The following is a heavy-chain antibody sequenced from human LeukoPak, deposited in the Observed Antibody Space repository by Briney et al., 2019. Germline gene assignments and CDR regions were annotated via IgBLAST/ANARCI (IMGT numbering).Heavy chain of an antibody. CDR2: IYTGGGT. CDR3: AHCDFWSGRALDI. J-gene: IGHJ3*02. V-gene: IGHV3-66*01. D-gene: IGHD3-3*01. CDR1: ESIVSGNY. Sequence: GGSLRLSCAASESIVSGNYMTWVRQAPGKGLEWLSVIYTGGGTYYADSVKGRFTISRDTSKTTVYLQMNSLRGDDTAIYYCAHCDFWSGRALDIWGQGTMVTVSS.